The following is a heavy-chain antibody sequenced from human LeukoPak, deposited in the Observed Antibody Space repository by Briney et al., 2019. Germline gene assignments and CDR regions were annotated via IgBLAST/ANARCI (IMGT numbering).Heavy chain of an antibody. V-gene: IGHV3-23*01. CDR3: ARDPYGDYAEDDAFDI. CDR1: GFTFSSYA. D-gene: IGHD4-17*01. Sequence: GGSLRLSCAASGFTFSSYAMTWVRQAPGKGLEWVSAISGSGDSAYYADSVKGRFTISRDNSKNTLYLQMNSLRAEDTAVYYCARDPYGDYAEDDAFDIWGQGTMVTVSS. CDR2: ISGSGDSA. J-gene: IGHJ3*02.